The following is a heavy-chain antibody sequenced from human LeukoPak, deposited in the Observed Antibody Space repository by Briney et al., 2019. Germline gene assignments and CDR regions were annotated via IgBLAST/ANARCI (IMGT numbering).Heavy chain of an antibody. CDR1: GGSISSYY. Sequence: NPSETLSLTCTVSGGSISSYYWSWLRQPPGKGLEWIGYIYYIGNTNYNPSLKSRVTISIDTSTNQFSLKLSSVTAADTAVYYCARFPPPEYYDSSGYDLSLENDYWGQGTLVTVSS. CDR3: ARFPPPEYYDSSGYDLSLENDY. D-gene: IGHD3-22*01. J-gene: IGHJ4*02. V-gene: IGHV4-59*01. CDR2: IYYIGNT.